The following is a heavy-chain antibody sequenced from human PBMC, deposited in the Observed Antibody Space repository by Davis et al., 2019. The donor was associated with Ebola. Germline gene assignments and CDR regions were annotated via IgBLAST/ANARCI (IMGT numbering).Heavy chain of an antibody. J-gene: IGHJ3*02. Sequence: GESLKISCAASGFTFSSYAMSWVRQAPGKGLEWVSAISGSVGSTYYADSVKGRFTISRDNSKNTLYLQMNSLRAEDTAIYYCAKDKNYDFWSGYPHDAFDIWGQGTMVTVSS. CDR1: GFTFSSYA. D-gene: IGHD3-3*01. V-gene: IGHV3-23*01. CDR2: ISGSVGST. CDR3: AKDKNYDFWSGYPHDAFDI.